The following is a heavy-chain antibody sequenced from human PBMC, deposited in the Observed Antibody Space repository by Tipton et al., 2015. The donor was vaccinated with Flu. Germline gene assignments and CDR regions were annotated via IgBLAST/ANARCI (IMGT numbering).Heavy chain of an antibody. D-gene: IGHD3-22*01. CDR2: IYINGGT. J-gene: IGHJ6*02. Sequence: LRLSCTVSGDSITTGSHFWTWIRQPAGKGLEWIGRIYINGGTKYNPSLNGRVTISLDTSKNQFSLKLNSVTAADTAVYYCARDPIDDSTAYYYDYYYGLDVWGQGTAVTVSS. V-gene: IGHV4-61*02. CDR3: ARDPIDDSTAYYYDYYYGLDV. CDR1: GDSITTGSHF.